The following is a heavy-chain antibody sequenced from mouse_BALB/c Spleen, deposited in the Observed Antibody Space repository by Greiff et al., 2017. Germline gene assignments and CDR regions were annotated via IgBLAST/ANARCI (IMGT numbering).Heavy chain of an antibody. Sequence: VMLVESGAELAKPGASVKMSCKASGYTFTSYWMHWVKQRPGQGLEWIGYINPSTGYTEYNQKFKDKATLTADKSSSTAYMQLSSLTSEDSAVYYCSPFAYWGQGTLVTVSA. CDR2: INPSTGYT. CDR3: SPFAY. V-gene: IGHV1-7*01. J-gene: IGHJ3*01. CDR1: GYTFTSYW.